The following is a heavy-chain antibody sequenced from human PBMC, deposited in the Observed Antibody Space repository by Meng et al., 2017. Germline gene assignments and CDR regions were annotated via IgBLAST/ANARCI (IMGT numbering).Heavy chain of an antibody. D-gene: IGHD4-17*01. CDR1: GGSISSSSYY. V-gene: IGHV4-39*07. CDR2: IYYSGST. J-gene: IGHJ6*02. Sequence: GSLRLSCTVSGGSISSSSYYWGWIRQPPGKGLEWIGSIYYSGSTYYNPSLKSRVTISVDTSKNQFSLKLSSVTAADTAVYYCARTMTTGYGMDVWGQGPTVPVSS. CDR3: ARTMTTGYGMDV.